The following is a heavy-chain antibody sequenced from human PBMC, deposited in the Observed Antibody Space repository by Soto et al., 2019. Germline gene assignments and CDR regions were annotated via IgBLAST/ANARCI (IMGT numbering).Heavy chain of an antibody. Sequence: QVQLAQSEAEVKKPGASVKVSCKTSGYTFTNYDITWVRQAPGQGPEWMGWISAYNGNTYYAEKVQGRVTMTTDTSTSTAYMELSSLRSDDTAVYYCARGGSGSLADYWGQGALVAVSS. CDR2: ISAYNGNT. CDR1: GYTFTNYD. V-gene: IGHV1-18*01. CDR3: ARGGSGSLADY. D-gene: IGHD3-10*01. J-gene: IGHJ4*02.